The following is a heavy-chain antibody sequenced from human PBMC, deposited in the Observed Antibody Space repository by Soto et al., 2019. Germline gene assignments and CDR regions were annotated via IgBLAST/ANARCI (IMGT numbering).Heavy chain of an antibody. Sequence: SETLSLTCTVSGGSISSSTYYWGWIRQPPGKGLEWIGSIYYSGSTYYNPSLKSRVTISVDTSKNQFSLKLSSVTAADTAVYYCARQEGGSYYREYFQNWGQGTLVTVSS. D-gene: IGHD1-26*01. CDR3: ARQEGGSYYREYFQN. V-gene: IGHV4-39*01. CDR2: IYYSGST. J-gene: IGHJ1*01. CDR1: GGSISSSTYY.